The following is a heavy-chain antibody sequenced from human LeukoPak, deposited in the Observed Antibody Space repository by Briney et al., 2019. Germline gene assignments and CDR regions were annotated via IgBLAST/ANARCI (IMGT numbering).Heavy chain of an antibody. CDR3: VSFYETY. V-gene: IGHV3-21*01. D-gene: IGHD2-2*01. CDR2: ISSSSSYI. Sequence: PGGSLRLSCAASGFTFSSYNMNWVRQAPGERLEWVSSISSSSSYIYYADSVKGRFTISRDDAKNSLFLQMNNLRAEDTAVYYCVSFYETYWGRGTLVTVSS. CDR1: GFTFSSYN. J-gene: IGHJ4*02.